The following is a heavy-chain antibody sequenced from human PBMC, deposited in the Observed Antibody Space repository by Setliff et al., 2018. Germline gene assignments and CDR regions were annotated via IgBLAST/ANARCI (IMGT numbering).Heavy chain of an antibody. Sequence: GGSLRLSCAASGFTFSSYSINWVRQAPGKGLEWVSSISSSSSYIYYADSVKGRFTMSRDNAKNTLYLQMNSLRAEDTAVYYCARAYYGTVNGYSSYYGLDVWGQGTTVTVSS. D-gene: IGHD3-9*01. CDR1: GFTFSSYS. CDR3: ARAYYGTVNGYSSYYGLDV. V-gene: IGHV3-21*01. J-gene: IGHJ6*02. CDR2: ISSSSSYI.